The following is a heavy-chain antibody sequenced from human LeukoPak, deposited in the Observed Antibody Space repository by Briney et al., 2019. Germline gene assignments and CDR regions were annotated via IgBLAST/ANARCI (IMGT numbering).Heavy chain of an antibody. CDR1: GYRFTSYW. CDR2: IYPGDSDI. V-gene: IGHV5-51*01. Sequence: GESLKISCKGSGYRFTSYWIGWVRQMPGKGLEWMGIIYPGDSDIRYSPSFQGQVTVSVDKSISTAYLQWSSLKASDTAMYYCARQRDSSGWWFDYWGQGTLVTVSS. J-gene: IGHJ4*02. D-gene: IGHD6-19*01. CDR3: ARQRDSSGWWFDY.